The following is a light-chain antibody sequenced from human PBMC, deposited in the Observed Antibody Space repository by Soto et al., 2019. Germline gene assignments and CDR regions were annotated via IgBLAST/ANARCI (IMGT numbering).Light chain of an antibody. CDR3: QQYGSSPWT. Sequence: EIVLTQSPGTLSLSPGERATLSCRASQSVSSSYLAWYQQKPGQAPRLLIYGASSRATGIPDRFSGSGSGTDFTLTISRLEPEDLAVYYCQQYGSSPWTFGQGTKVDNK. CDR2: GAS. J-gene: IGKJ1*01. V-gene: IGKV3-20*01. CDR1: QSVSSSY.